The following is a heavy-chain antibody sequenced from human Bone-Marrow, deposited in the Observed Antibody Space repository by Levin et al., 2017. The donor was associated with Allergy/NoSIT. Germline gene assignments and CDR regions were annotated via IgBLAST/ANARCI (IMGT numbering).Heavy chain of an antibody. J-gene: IGHJ6*02. CDR2: IIPSLNRG. V-gene: IGHV1-69*10. CDR1: GVTLSSYA. Sequence: GASVKVSCKASGVTLSSYAMTWVRQAPGQGLEWMGGIIPSLNRGDYAQKFQGRVTITADKSTNTVYMELTSLRYEDTGVYYCARASDSSGYYATYYGMDVWGQGTTVTVSS. D-gene: IGHD3-22*01. CDR3: ARASDSSGYYATYYGMDV.